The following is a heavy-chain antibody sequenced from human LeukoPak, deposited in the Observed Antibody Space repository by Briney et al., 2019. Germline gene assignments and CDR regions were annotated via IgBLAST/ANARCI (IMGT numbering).Heavy chain of an antibody. CDR3: ARSLRTFYYMDV. V-gene: IGHV4-4*07. J-gene: IGHJ6*03. CDR1: GGSISSYY. CDR2: IYSSGST. Sequence: SETLSLTCTVSGGSISSYYWSWIRQPAGKGLEWIGRIYSSGSTNYNPSLKSRVTISVDTSKNQFSLKLTSVTAADTAVYYCARSLRTFYYMDVWGKGTTVTVSS.